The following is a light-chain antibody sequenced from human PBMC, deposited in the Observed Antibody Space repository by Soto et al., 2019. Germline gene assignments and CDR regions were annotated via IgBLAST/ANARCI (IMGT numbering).Light chain of an antibody. CDR3: SLSYSGGRI. CDR2: DTD. J-gene: IGLJ2*01. CDR1: TETVTSGHY. Sequence: QAVVTQEPSLTVSPGGTVTLTCGSCTETVTSGHYPYWFQQKPGQAPRTLIHDTDNKHSWTPARFSGSLLGGKAALTLSGAQPEDEAEYYCSLSYSGGRIFGGGTKLTVL. V-gene: IGLV7-46*01.